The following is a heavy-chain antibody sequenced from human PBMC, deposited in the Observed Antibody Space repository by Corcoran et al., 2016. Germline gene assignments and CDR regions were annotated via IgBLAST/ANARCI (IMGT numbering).Heavy chain of an antibody. V-gene: IGHV3-48*02. CDR1: GFTFSSYS. Sequence: EVQLVESGGGLVQPGGSLRLSCAVSGFTFSSYSMNWVRQAPGKGLEWVSYISSSSTTIYYADSVKGRFTISRDNAKNSLYLQMNSLRDEDTAVYYCAREGYCSGGSCPGNAFDIWGQGTMVTVSS. CDR3: AREGYCSGGSCPGNAFDI. J-gene: IGHJ3*02. CDR2: ISSSSTTI. D-gene: IGHD2-15*01.